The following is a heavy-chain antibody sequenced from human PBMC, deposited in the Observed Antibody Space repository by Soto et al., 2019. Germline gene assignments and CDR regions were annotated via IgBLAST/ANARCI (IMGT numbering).Heavy chain of an antibody. V-gene: IGHV3-73*02. CDR3: ARVRYGSGNYFDS. Sequence: EVQLVESGGDLVQPGGSLKLSCAASGFTFSASAIHRVRQAPGKGLEWVGRIRSKANNYATAYVASLKGRFTISRDDSKNTTFLEMNSLKSEDTAVYYCARVRYGSGNYFDSWGPGTPVTVSS. D-gene: IGHD3-10*01. J-gene: IGHJ5*01. CDR2: IRSKANNYAT. CDR1: GFTFSASA.